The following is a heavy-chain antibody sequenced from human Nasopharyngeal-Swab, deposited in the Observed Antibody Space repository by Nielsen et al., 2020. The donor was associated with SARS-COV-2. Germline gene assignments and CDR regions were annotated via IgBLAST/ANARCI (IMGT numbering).Heavy chain of an antibody. Sequence: GESLKISCKGSGYSFTSYWIVWVRQMPGKGLEWMGGVYPGDSDTRYNSSFEGQVTFSADKSISTAYLQWSSLKASDTAMYYCAKNKEPAANGLFDTWGQGTLVTVSS. CDR2: VYPGDSDT. J-gene: IGHJ5*02. CDR3: AKNKEPAANGLFDT. CDR1: GYSFTSYW. D-gene: IGHD2-2*01. V-gene: IGHV5-51*01.